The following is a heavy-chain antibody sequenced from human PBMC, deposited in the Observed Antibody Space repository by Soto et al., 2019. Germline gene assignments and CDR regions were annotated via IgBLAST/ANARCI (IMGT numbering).Heavy chain of an antibody. Sequence: QLQLQESGPGLVKPSETLSLTCTVSGGSISSSSHYWGWIRQPPGKGLEWFGSIYYSGRTYYNPSLTSRVTISVDTSKNQFSLKLSSVTAADTAVYYCSRRVNRWYFALWGRGTLVTVS. CDR1: GGSISSSSHY. V-gene: IGHV4-39*01. J-gene: IGHJ2*01. CDR2: IYYSGRT. CDR3: SRRVNRWYFAL.